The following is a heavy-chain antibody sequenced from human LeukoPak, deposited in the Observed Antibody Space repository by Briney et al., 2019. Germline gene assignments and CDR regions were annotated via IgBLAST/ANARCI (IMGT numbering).Heavy chain of an antibody. V-gene: IGHV4-4*07. D-gene: IGHD2-15*01. CDR3: ARALIPGYCSGGTCSYFDY. CDR1: GGSISSYY. Sequence: SETLSLTCTVSGGSISSYYWSWIRQPAGKGLEWIGRIYTSGSTNYNPSLKSRVTISVDTSKNQFSLKVSSVTAADTAVYYCARALIPGYCSGGTCSYFDYWGQGTLVTVSS. CDR2: IYTSGST. J-gene: IGHJ4*02.